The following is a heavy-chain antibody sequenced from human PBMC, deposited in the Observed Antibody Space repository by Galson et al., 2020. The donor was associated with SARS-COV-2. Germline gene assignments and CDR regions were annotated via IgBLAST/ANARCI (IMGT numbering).Heavy chain of an antibody. CDR2: VQRKIDGETT. CDR1: GFSFKNAW. V-gene: IGHV3-15*01. Sequence: GESPKIYCATSGFSFKNAWMSWVRLAPGKGLEWVGRVQRKIDGETTDYAAPVKGRFTISRDDSKKTLYLQMNSLKTEDTAIYYCATGVRDCSTTNCYKTYYFESWGQGTLVTVSS. J-gene: IGHJ4*02. CDR3: ATGVRDCSTTNCYKTYYFES. D-gene: IGHD2-2*02.